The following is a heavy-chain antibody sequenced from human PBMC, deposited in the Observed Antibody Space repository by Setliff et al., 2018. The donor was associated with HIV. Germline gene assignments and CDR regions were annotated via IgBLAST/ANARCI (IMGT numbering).Heavy chain of an antibody. J-gene: IGHJ3*02. Sequence: PSETLSLTCTVSGGSISSYYWSWIRQPPGKGLEWIGYIYYSGSTNYNPSLKSRVTISVDTSKNQFSLKLSSVTAADTAVYYCARGTLRSSWYAHHDAFDTWGQGTMVTVSS. V-gene: IGHV4-59*01. CDR2: IYYSGST. CDR1: GGSISSYY. CDR3: ARGTLRSSWYAHHDAFDT. D-gene: IGHD6-13*01.